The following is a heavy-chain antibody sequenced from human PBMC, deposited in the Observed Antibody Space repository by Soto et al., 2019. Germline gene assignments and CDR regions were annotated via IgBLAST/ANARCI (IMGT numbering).Heavy chain of an antibody. Sequence: LSLPGTRSGGSISRSRYYCALIRQPPGKGLEWIANIYYSGSTFYNPSLKSRVTISLDTSKNQFSLKLRSVTAADTAVYYCAIHDASTYFASWVQGT. J-gene: IGHJ4*02. CDR2: IYYSGST. CDR3: AIHDASTYFAS. CDR1: GGSISRSRYY. V-gene: IGHV4-39*01.